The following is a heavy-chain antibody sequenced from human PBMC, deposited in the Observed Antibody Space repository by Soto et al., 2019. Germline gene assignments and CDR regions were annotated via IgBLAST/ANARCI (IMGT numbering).Heavy chain of an antibody. Sequence: SSETLSLTCAVSGGSISSSNRWSWVRQPPGKGLEWIGEIYHSGSTNYNPSLKSLVTISVDKSKDQFSLKLSSVTAADTAVYYCARVSGSYYDGMDVWGQGTTVTVSS. J-gene: IGHJ6*02. CDR2: IYHSGST. V-gene: IGHV4-4*02. D-gene: IGHD1-26*01. CDR1: GGSISSSNR. CDR3: ARVSGSYYDGMDV.